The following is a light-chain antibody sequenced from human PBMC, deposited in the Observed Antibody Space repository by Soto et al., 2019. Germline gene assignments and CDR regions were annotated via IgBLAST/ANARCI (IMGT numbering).Light chain of an antibody. J-gene: IGKJ4*01. CDR3: QEYHNWAFVT. CDR2: GAS. CDR1: QSVSSSY. Sequence: EIVLTQSTGTLSLSPGERATLSCRASQSVSSSYLAGYQQKPGQAPRLLIYGASSRATGIPDRFSGSGSGTDFTLTISRLEPEDFAIYYCQEYHNWAFVTFGGGTKVETK. V-gene: IGKV3-20*01.